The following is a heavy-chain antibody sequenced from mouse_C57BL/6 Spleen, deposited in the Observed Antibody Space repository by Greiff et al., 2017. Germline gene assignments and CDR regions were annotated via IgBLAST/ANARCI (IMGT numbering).Heavy chain of an antibody. CDR3: ARSPWEARVYFGY. J-gene: IGHJ2*01. CDR1: GYTFTSYW. D-gene: IGHD4-1*01. CDR2: IDPSDSYT. V-gene: IGHV1-50*01. Sequence: QVQLQQPGAELVKPGASVKLSCKASGYTFTSYWMQWVKQRPGQGLEWIGEIDPSDSYTNYNQKFKGKATLTVDTSSSTAYMQLSSLTSEDSAVYFCARSPWEARVYFGYWGQGTTRTVAS.